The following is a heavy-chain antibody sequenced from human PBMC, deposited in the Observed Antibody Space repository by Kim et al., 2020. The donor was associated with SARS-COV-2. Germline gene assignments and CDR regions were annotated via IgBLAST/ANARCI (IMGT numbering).Heavy chain of an antibody. CDR1: GGSISSYY. Sequence: SETLSLTCTVSGGSISSYYWSWIRQPPGKGLEWIGHIYYSGSPNYKPSLKSRVTISVDTSKNQFSLKLNSVTAAHTAVYYCARYSSGSYASLDYWGQGTLVTVSS. J-gene: IGHJ4*02. CDR3: ARYSSGSYASLDY. CDR2: IYYSGSP. D-gene: IGHD6-19*01. V-gene: IGHV4-59*08.